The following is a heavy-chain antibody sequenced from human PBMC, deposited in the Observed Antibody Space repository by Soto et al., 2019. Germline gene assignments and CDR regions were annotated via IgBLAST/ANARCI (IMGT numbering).Heavy chain of an antibody. CDR3: AIFFICVFRGFPQ. J-gene: IGHJ1*01. CDR2: IYYSGST. V-gene: IGHV4-31*03. D-gene: IGHD2-21*01. CDR1: GGSISSGGYY. Sequence: SETLSLTCTVSGGSISSGGYYWSWIRQHPGKGLEWIGYIYYSGSTYYNPSLKSRVTISVDTSKNQFSLKLSSVTAADTAGYYFAIFFICVFRGFPQSGHVPLVTVSS.